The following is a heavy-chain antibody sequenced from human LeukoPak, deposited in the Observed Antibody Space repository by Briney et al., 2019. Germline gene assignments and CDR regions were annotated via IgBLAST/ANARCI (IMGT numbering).Heavy chain of an antibody. CDR3: AIDFESYYYGYFDS. CDR1: GFTFSSYA. V-gene: IGHV3-30-3*01. J-gene: IGHJ4*02. Sequence: GGSMRLSCAASGFTFSSYAMHWVRQAPGKGLEWVAVISYDGSNKYYADSVKGRFTISRDNSKNTLYLQMNSLRAEDTAVYYCAIDFESYYYGYFDSWGQGTLVTVSS. D-gene: IGHD3-10*01. CDR2: ISYDGSNK.